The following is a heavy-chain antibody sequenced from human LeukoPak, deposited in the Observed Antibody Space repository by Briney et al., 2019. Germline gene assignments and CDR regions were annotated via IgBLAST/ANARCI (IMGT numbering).Heavy chain of an antibody. D-gene: IGHD3-3*01. Sequence: ASVKVSCKVSGYTLTELSMHWVRQAPGKGLEWMGGFDPEDGETIYAQKFQGRVTMTEDTSTDTAYMELSSLRSEDTAVYYCATALRFLEWLPPGAFDYWGQGTLVTVSS. CDR1: GYTLTELS. J-gene: IGHJ4*02. V-gene: IGHV1-24*01. CDR2: FDPEDGET. CDR3: ATALRFLEWLPPGAFDY.